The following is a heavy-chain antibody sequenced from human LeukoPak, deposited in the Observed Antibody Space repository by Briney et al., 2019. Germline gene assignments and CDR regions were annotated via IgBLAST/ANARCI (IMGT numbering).Heavy chain of an antibody. CDR2: MNLNSGNT. J-gene: IGHJ5*02. D-gene: IGHD2-2*01. CDR1: GYTFTSYD. CDR3: ARGSGIVVVPAAIYWFDP. V-gene: IGHV1-8*02. Sequence: ASVKVSCKASGYTFTSYDLNWVRQATGQGLEWMGWMNLNSGNTGYAQKFQGRVTMTRNTSISTAYMELSSLRSEDTAVYYCARGSGIVVVPAAIYWFDPWGQGTLVTVSS.